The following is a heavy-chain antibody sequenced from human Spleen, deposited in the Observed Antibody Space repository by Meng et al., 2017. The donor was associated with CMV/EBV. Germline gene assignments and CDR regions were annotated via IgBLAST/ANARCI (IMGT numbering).Heavy chain of an antibody. V-gene: IGHV4-34*01. CDR3: ARITMGTIDF. CDR1: GGSFSGYY. CDR2: IDHGGST. Sequence: LTCAVYGGSFSGYYWSWIRQPPGKGLEWIGEIDHGGSTNFNPFLKSRVTISVDTSKNQFSLKLSSVTAADIAIYYCARITMGTIDFWGQGSLVTVSS. D-gene: IGHD3-10*01. J-gene: IGHJ4*02.